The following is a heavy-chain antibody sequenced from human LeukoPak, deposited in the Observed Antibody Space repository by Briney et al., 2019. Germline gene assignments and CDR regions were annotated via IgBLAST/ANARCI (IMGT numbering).Heavy chain of an antibody. Sequence: PGGSLRLSCAASGFIVSKNYMTWVRQAPGKGLEWLSVLFGGGTIYYADSVKGRFVISRLNSENTLYLQMNSLRPEDTAVYYRARGIDRSYAFDIWGRGTMVTVSS. V-gene: IGHV3-53*04. D-gene: IGHD3-10*01. J-gene: IGHJ3*02. CDR3: ARGIDRSYAFDI. CDR2: LFGGGTI. CDR1: GFIVSKNY.